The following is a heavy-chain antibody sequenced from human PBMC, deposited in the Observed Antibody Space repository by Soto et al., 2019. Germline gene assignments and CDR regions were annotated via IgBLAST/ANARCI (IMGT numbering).Heavy chain of an antibody. CDR3: ARHEAGWYVDS. Sequence: PSETLSLTCTVSRGSISSGTNYWAWIRQPPGKGLEWIANIYYSGSTFYNPSLKSRVTISLDTSKNQCSLKLRSVTAADTAVYYCARHEAGWYVDSWGQGTLVTVSS. CDR2: IYYSGST. CDR1: RGSISSGTNY. J-gene: IGHJ4*02. D-gene: IGHD6-25*01. V-gene: IGHV4-39*01.